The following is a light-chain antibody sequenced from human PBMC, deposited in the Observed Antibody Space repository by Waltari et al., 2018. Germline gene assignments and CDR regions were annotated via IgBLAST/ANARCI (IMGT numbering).Light chain of an antibody. Sequence: SSELTQDPAVSVALGQTVRITCQGDSLRSFYATWYQQKPGPAPVLVIFGKNNQPSGIPDRFSASNSGNTASLTIAGAQADDEAAYYCNSRDSSGNRVVFGGGTKLTVL. CDR3: NSRDSSGNRVV. CDR2: GKN. CDR1: SLRSFY. V-gene: IGLV3-19*01. J-gene: IGLJ2*01.